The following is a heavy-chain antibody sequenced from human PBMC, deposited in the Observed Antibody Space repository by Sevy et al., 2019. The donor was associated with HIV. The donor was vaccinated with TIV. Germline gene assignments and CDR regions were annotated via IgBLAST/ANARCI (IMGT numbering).Heavy chain of an antibody. CDR2: INPSGGST. J-gene: IGHJ3*02. CDR3: AREFDSSGYSSGAFDI. D-gene: IGHD3-22*01. Sequence: ASVKVSCKASGYTFTSYCMHWVRQAPGQGLEWMGIINPSGGSTSYAQKFQGRVTMTRDTSTSTVYMELSSLRSEDTAVYYCAREFDSSGYSSGAFDIWGQGTMVTVSS. CDR1: GYTFTSYC. V-gene: IGHV1-46*01.